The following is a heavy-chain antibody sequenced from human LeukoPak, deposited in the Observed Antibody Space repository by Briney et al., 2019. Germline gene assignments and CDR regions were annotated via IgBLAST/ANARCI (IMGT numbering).Heavy chain of an antibody. CDR2: ISGSGGST. D-gene: IGHD3-3*01. V-gene: IGHV3-23*01. CDR1: GFTFSSYA. J-gene: IGHJ4*02. Sequence: PGGSLRLSCAASGFTFSSYAMSWVRQAPGKGLEWASAISGSGGSTYYADSVKGRFTISRDNSKNTLYLQMNSLRAEDTAVYYCAKDRDWSGYYQYYFDYWGQGTLVTVSS. CDR3: AKDRDWSGYYQYYFDY.